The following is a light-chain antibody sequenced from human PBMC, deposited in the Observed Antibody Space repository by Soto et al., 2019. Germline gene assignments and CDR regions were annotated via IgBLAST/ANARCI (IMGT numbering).Light chain of an antibody. CDR3: QQYDSSPWT. V-gene: IGKV3-20*01. CDR1: QSVSSSY. J-gene: IGKJ1*01. CDR2: DAS. Sequence: EIVLTQSPVTLSLSPGERATLSCRASQSVSSSYVAWYQQNPGQAPRLLIYDASSRATGIPDRFSGSGSGTDFTLTISRLEPEDFAVYYCQQYDSSPWTFGQGTKVEIK.